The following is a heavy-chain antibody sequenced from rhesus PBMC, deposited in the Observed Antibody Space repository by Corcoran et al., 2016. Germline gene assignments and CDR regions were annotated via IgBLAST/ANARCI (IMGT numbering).Heavy chain of an antibody. J-gene: IGHJ4*01. CDR3: ASMGIQRVQLVFGY. D-gene: IGHD5-42*01. CDR1: GGSISSSY. Sequence: QLQLQESGPGLVKPSETLSVTCAVSGGSISSSYWSWIRQAPGKGLEWIGYIYGSGSSTNYNPSLKSRVTLSVDTSKNQFSLKLSSVTAADSAVYYCASMGIQRVQLVFGYWGQGVLVTVSS. V-gene: IGHV4-169*01. CDR2: IYGSGSST.